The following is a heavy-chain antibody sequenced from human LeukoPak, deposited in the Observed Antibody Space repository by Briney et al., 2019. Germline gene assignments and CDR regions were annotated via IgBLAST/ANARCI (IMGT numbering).Heavy chain of an antibody. CDR2: ISSSGSTI. CDR1: GLTFISYE. V-gene: IGHV3-48*03. CDR3: AELGITMIGGV. Sequence: PGGSLRLSCAASGLTFISYEMNAVRHAPGKGLEWVSYISSSGSTIYYADSVKGRFTISRDNAKNSLYLQMNSLRAEDTAVYYCAELGITMIGGVWGKGTTVTISS. D-gene: IGHD3-10*02. J-gene: IGHJ6*04.